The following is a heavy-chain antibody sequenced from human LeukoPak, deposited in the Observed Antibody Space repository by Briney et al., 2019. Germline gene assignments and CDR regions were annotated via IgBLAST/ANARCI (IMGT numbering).Heavy chain of an antibody. J-gene: IGHJ4*02. Sequence: SETLSLTCAVYGGSFSGCYWSWIRQPPGKGLEWIGEINHSGSTNYNPSLKSRVTISVDTSKNQFSLKLSSVTAADTAVYYCASGDSSSPFDYWGQGTLVTVSS. CDR1: GGSFSGCY. CDR3: ASGDSSSPFDY. D-gene: IGHD6-6*01. CDR2: INHSGST. V-gene: IGHV4-34*01.